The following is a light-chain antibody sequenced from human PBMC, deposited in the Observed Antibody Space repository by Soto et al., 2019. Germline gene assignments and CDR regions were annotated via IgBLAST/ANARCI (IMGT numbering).Light chain of an antibody. CDR3: QHYGRSPLMYT. J-gene: IGKJ2*01. CDR1: QSLTTNY. Sequence: EIVLTQSPGTLSLSPGERVTLSCRASQSLTTNYLAWYQKKPGQAPRLLIYGASNRDTGVPDRFSGSGSGTDFTLTITRLEPEDFAVYYCQHYGRSPLMYTFGQGTKLGVK. V-gene: IGKV3-20*01. CDR2: GAS.